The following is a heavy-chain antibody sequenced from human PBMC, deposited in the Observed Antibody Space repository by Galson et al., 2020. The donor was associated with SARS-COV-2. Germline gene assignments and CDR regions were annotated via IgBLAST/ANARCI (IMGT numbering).Heavy chain of an antibody. D-gene: IGHD3-10*01. J-gene: IGHJ6*02. CDR2: ISSSSSTI. CDR1: GFTFSSYS. CDR3: ASHYGSGISYYYYGMDV. V-gene: IGHV3-48*02. Sequence: GGSLRLSCAAPGFTFSSYSMNWVRQAPGKGLEWVSYISSSSSTIYYADSVKGRFTISRDNAKNSLYLQMNSLRDEDTAVYYCASHYGSGISYYYYGMDVWGLGTTVTVSS.